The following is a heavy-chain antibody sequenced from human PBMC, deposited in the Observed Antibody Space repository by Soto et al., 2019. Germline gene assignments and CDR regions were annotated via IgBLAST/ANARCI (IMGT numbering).Heavy chain of an antibody. CDR2: ISASASGSVTAT. D-gene: IGHD2-15*01. CDR1: GFTFSSYA. V-gene: IGHV3-23*01. CDR3: ARFARIGYCDSTSCFPGYFDP. Sequence: DVQLLESGGGLVQPGGSLRLSCGASGFTFSSYAMSWLRQAPGKGLEWVSVISASASGSVTATYYADSVKGRFATSRDNFQNTLFLQMNNLRAEDTAVYYCARFARIGYCDSTSCFPGYFDPWGQGTLVTVSS. J-gene: IGHJ5*02.